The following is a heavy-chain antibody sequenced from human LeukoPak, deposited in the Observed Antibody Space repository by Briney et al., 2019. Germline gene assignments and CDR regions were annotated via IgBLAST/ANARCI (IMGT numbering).Heavy chain of an antibody. CDR1: GYTFTGYY. J-gene: IGHJ4*02. CDR2: INPNSGGT. Sequence: GASVKVSCKASGYTFTGYYMHWVRRAPGQGLEWMGRINPNSGGTNYAQKFQGRVTMTRDTSISTAYMELSRLRSDDTAVYYCANGIAARHYFDYWGQGTLVTVSS. V-gene: IGHV1-2*06. CDR3: ANGIAARHYFDY. D-gene: IGHD6-6*01.